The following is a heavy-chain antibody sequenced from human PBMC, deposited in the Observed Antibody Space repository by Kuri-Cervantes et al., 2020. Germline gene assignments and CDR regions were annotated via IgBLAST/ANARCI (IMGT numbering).Heavy chain of an antibody. CDR1: GFTFSSYD. D-gene: IGHD6-13*01. CDR3: AKDRGGGQQLVSPYYYYGMDV. Sequence: GESLKISCAASGFTFSSYDMHWVRQATGKGLEWVSAIGTAGDTYYPGSVKGRFTISRENAKNTLYLQMNSLRAEDTAVYYCAKDRGGGQQLVSPYYYYGMDVWGQGTTVTVSS. J-gene: IGHJ6*02. CDR2: IGTAGDT. V-gene: IGHV3-13*01.